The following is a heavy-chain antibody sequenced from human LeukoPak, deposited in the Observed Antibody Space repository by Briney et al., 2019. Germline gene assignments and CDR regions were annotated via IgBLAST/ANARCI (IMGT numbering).Heavy chain of an antibody. CDR1: GFTFSNAW. CDR3: TTALTL. CDR2: IKSKTDGGIT. Sequence: PGGSLRLSCAASGFTFSNAWMSWVRQAPGKGLEWVGRIKSKTDGGITDYAAPVKGRFPISRYDSKYTLYLQMNSLKTEDTAVYYCTTALTLWGQGTLVTVSS. D-gene: IGHD2-21*02. J-gene: IGHJ4*02. V-gene: IGHV3-15*01.